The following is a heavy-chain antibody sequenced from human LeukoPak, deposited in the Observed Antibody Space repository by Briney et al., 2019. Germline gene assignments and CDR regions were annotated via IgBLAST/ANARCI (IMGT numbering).Heavy chain of an antibody. V-gene: IGHV4-31*03. CDR1: GGSISSGGYY. D-gene: IGHD5-12*01. CDR3: ARAHLGYSGYEGGGAFDI. Sequence: SQTLSLTCTVSGGSISSGGYYWSWIRQHPGKGLEWIGYIYYSGSTYYNPSLESRVTISVDTSKNQFSLKLSSVTAADTAVYYCARAHLGYSGYEGGGAFDIWGQGTMVTVSS. CDR2: IYYSGST. J-gene: IGHJ3*02.